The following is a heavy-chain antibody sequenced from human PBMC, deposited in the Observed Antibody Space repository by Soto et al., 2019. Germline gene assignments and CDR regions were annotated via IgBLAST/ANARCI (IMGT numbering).Heavy chain of an antibody. D-gene: IGHD2-2*01. Sequence: QVQLVQSGAEVKKPGSSVKVSCKASGGTFSNYAISWVRQAPGQGLEWMGGIIPTSGTANYAQKCQGRVPITAGQSTSTADLELSSQRSADTAVYHCARSQGSSTSLEITSYYYYGVDVWGQGTRVTVSS. CDR2: IIPTSGTA. V-gene: IGHV1-69*01. CDR1: GGTFSNYA. J-gene: IGHJ6*02. CDR3: ARSQGSSTSLEITSYYYYGVDV.